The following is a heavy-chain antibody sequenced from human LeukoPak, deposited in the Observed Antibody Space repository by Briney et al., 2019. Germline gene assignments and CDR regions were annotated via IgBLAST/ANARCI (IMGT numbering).Heavy chain of an antibody. CDR2: ISYDGSNK. V-gene: IGHV3-30-3*01. D-gene: IGHD6-19*01. Sequence: GGSLRLSCAASGFTFSSYAMHWVRQAPGKGLEWVAVISYDGSNKYYADSVKGRFTISRDNSKNTLYLQMNSLRAEDTAVYYCARGGSGWYFDYWAREPWSPSPQ. J-gene: IGHJ4*02. CDR1: GFTFSSYA. CDR3: ARGGSGWYFDY.